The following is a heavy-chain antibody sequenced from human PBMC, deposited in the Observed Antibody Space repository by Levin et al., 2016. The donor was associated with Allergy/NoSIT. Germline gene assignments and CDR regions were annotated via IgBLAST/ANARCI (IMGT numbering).Heavy chain of an antibody. CDR2: IYYSGST. CDR1: GGSISSSSYY. J-gene: IGHJ6*02. V-gene: IGHV4-39*02. CDR3: ATELYYDFWSGYYQGYYYYGMDV. D-gene: IGHD3-3*01. Sequence: SETLSLTCTVSGGSISSSSYYWGWIRQPPGKGLEWIGSIYYSGSTYYNPSLKSRVTISVDTSKNQFSLKLSSVTAADTAVYYCATELYYDFWSGYYQGYYYYGMDVWGQGTTVTVSS.